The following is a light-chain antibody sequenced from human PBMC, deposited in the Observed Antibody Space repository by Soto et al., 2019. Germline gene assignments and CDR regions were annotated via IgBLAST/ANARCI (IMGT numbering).Light chain of an antibody. CDR2: DAS. V-gene: IGKV1-33*01. J-gene: IGKJ5*01. CDR3: QQYGSSST. Sequence: DIQMTQSPSSLSASLGDRVNIXXQASQDISNYLHWYQQKPGKAPELLIYDASNLETGVPSRFSGSGSGTDFTFTISSLQPEDIATYYCQQYGSSSTFGQGTRLEIK. CDR1: QDISNY.